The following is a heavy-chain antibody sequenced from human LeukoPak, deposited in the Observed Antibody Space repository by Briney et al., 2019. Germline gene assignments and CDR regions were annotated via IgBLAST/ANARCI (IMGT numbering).Heavy chain of an antibody. CDR2: ISYDGTSK. V-gene: IGHV3-30*18. CDR3: AKAPYSGSPYYFDY. J-gene: IGHJ4*02. CDR1: GFTFTSYA. D-gene: IGHD1-26*01. Sequence: PGGSLRLSCAASGFTFTSYAMHWVRQAPGKELEWVAVISYDGTSKSSADSVQGRFTISRDNSKNTLYLQMNSLRAEDTAVYYCAKAPYSGSPYYFDYWGQGTLVTVSS.